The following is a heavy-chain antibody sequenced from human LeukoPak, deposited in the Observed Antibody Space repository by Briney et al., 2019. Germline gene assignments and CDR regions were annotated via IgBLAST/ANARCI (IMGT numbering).Heavy chain of an antibody. Sequence: SETLSLTCTVSGGSISGYYWSWIRQTPGRGLEWIGYIHSGSTNYNPSLESRVTISVDTSKNQFSLKLNSVTAADTAVYYCARFGTSSSRFFDQWGQGTLVTVSS. CDR1: GGSISGYY. J-gene: IGHJ4*02. V-gene: IGHV4-59*01. D-gene: IGHD6-6*01. CDR3: ARFGTSSSRFFDQ. CDR2: IHSGST.